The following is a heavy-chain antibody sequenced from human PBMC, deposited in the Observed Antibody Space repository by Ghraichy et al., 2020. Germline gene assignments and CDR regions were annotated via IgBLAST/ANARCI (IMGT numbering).Heavy chain of an antibody. CDR3: ARDRTAMVNRGVVNYYYYGMDV. Sequence: SVKVSCKASGGTFSSYAISWVRQAPGQGLEWMGGIIPIFGTANYAQKFQGRVTITADESTSTAYMELSSLRSEDTAVYYCARDRTAMVNRGVVNYYYYGMDVWGQGTTVTVSS. CDR1: GGTFSSYA. J-gene: IGHJ6*02. D-gene: IGHD5-18*01. V-gene: IGHV1-69*13. CDR2: IIPIFGTA.